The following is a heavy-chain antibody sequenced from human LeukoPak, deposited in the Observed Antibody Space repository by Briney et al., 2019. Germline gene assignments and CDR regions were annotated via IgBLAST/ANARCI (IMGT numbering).Heavy chain of an antibody. J-gene: IGHJ3*02. CDR2: ISSSGSTI. V-gene: IGHV3-48*03. CDR3: ARQIRWYTAFDI. CDR1: GFTFSSYE. D-gene: IGHD4-23*01. Sequence: GGSLRLSCAASGFTFSSYEMNWVRQAPGKGLEWVSYISSSGSTIYYADSANGRFTISRDNAKNSLYLQMNSLRAEDTAVYYCARQIRWYTAFDIWGQGTMVTVSS.